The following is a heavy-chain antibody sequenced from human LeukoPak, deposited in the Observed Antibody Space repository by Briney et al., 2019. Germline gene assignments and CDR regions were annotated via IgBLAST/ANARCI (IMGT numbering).Heavy chain of an antibody. CDR2: ISSSSSYI. CDR3: AREADYYGSILTTEFDY. CDR1: GFTFSSYS. D-gene: IGHD3-10*01. J-gene: IGHJ4*02. Sequence: GGSLRLSCAASGFTFSSYSMNWVRQAPGKGLEWVPSISSSSSYIYYADSVKGRFTISRDNAKNSLYLQMNSLRAEDTAVYYCAREADYYGSILTTEFDYWGQGTLVTVSS. V-gene: IGHV3-21*01.